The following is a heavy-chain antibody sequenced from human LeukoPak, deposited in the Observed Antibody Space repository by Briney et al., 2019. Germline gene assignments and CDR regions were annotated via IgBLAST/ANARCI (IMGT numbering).Heavy chain of an antibody. CDR2: IYYSGST. CDR1: GGSISSSSYY. V-gene: IGHV4-39*01. CDR3: ARHVYQLPNVDY. D-gene: IGHD2-2*01. J-gene: IGHJ4*02. Sequence: PSETLSLTCTVSGGSISSSSYYWGWIRQPPGKGLEWIGSIYYSGSTYYNPSLKSRVTISVDTSKNQFSLKLSSVTAADTAVYYCARHVYQLPNVDYWGQGTLVTVSS.